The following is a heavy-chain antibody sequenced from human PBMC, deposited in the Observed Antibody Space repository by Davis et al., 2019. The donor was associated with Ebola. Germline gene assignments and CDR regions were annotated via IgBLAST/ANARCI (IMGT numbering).Heavy chain of an antibody. V-gene: IGHV2-5*02. Sequence: FGPTLVKPTQTLTLTCTFSGFSLSTSGVGVGWIRQPPGKALEWLALIYWDDDKRYSPSLKSRLTITKDTSKNQVVLTMTNMDPVDTATYYCAHSPYDFWSGYFDYWGQGTLVTVSP. CDR2: IYWDDDK. CDR3: AHSPYDFWSGYFDY. J-gene: IGHJ4*02. CDR1: GFSLSTSGVG. D-gene: IGHD3-3*01.